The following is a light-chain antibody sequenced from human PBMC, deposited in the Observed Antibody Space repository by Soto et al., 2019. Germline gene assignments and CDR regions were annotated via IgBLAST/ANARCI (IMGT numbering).Light chain of an antibody. V-gene: IGLV2-23*03. Sequence: QSVLTQPASVSGSPGQSITISCTGTSSDVGSYNFVSWYQHHPGKAPKLMIYEGSKRPSGASNRFSGSKSGNTGSLTISGLQAEDEADYYCCSYADSTTFVVFGGGTKLTVL. CDR2: EGS. CDR1: SSDVGSYNF. J-gene: IGLJ2*01. CDR3: CSYADSTTFVV.